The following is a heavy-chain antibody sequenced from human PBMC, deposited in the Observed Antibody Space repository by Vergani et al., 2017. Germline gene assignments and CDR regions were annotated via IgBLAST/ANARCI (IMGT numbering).Heavy chain of an antibody. CDR1: GGSISSGSYY. CDR2: IYTSGST. V-gene: IGHV4-61*02. D-gene: IGHD6-13*01. J-gene: IGHJ4*02. CDR3: ARSRFIAAAGYSD. Sequence: QVQLQQWGAGLLKPSETLSLTCTVSGGSISSGSYYWSWIRQPAGKGLEWIGRIYTSGSTNYNPSLKSRVTISVDTSKNQFSLKLSSVTAADTAVYYYARSRFIAAAGYSDWGQGTLVTVSS.